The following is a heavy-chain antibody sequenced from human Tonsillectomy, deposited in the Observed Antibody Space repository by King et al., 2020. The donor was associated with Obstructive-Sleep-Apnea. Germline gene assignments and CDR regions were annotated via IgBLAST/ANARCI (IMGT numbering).Heavy chain of an antibody. Sequence: QLQESGPGLVKPSQTLSLTCSVSGGSINSGGCYWTWIRQHPGKGLEWIGVIFYNGTTHYSPSLKTRVTISLDTSKNQFSLKMRSVSAADTAVYFCARDSYYYDGSGSHSGNYFGTDVWGQGTTVTVSS. J-gene: IGHJ6*02. CDR2: IFYNGTT. CDR3: ARDSYYYDGSGSHSGNYFGTDV. D-gene: IGHD3-22*01. V-gene: IGHV4-31*02. CDR1: GGSINSGGCY.